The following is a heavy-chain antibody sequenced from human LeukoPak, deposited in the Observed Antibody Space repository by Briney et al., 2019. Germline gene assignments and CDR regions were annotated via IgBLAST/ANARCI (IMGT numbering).Heavy chain of an antibody. CDR2: INGDGSST. Sequence: GGSLRVSCAASGFTFRSSWMHWVRQAPGKGLVWVSRINGDGSSTSYGDSVKGRFTISRDNAKNTLSLEMNSLRAEDTAVYYCGREGDKAVAGSLVYWGQGILVTVSS. D-gene: IGHD6-13*01. J-gene: IGHJ4*02. CDR1: GFTFRSSW. CDR3: GREGDKAVAGSLVY. V-gene: IGHV3-74*01.